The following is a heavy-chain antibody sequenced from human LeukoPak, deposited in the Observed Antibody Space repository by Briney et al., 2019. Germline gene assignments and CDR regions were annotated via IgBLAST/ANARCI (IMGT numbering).Heavy chain of an antibody. CDR2: IDNDGTST. J-gene: IGHJ4*02. Sequence: PGGSLRLSCVGSGFTFSSYRMHWVRQAPGKGLVWVSRIDNDGTSTYHADSVKGRFTISRDNSKNTLYLQMNGLRGEDTGLYFCAGDRYNNGNYEGGQGTLVAVSS. V-gene: IGHV3-74*01. CDR3: AGDRYNNGNYE. D-gene: IGHD3-16*01. CDR1: GFTFSSYR.